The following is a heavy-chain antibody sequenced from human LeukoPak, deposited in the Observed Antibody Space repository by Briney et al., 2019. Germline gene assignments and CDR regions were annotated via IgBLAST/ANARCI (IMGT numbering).Heavy chain of an antibody. D-gene: IGHD6-13*01. V-gene: IGHV3-33*01. CDR1: GFTFSSYG. J-gene: IGHJ4*02. CDR2: IWYDGSNK. CDR3: ARDHGSSWRCSHFDY. Sequence: PGGSLRLSCAASGFTFSSYGMHWVRQAPGKGLEWVAVIWYDGSNKDDAVSVKGPFTISRYNSKNSLYLQMNSLRAEATAVYYCARDHGSSWRCSHFDYWGQGTLVTVSS.